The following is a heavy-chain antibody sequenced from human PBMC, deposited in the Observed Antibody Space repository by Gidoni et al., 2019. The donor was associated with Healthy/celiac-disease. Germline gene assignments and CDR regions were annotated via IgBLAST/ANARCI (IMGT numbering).Heavy chain of an antibody. V-gene: IGHV3-11*05. CDR2: ISSSSSYT. CDR3: ARADIVVVPAGPAGMDV. Sequence: QVQLVESGGCLVKPGGSLGLSCAASGFTFSDYYMSWIRKAPGKGLEWVSYISSSSSYTNYADSVKGRFTISRDNAKYSLYLQMNSLRAEDTAVYYCARADIVVVPAGPAGMDVWGQGTTVTVSS. CDR1: GFTFSDYY. D-gene: IGHD2-2*01. J-gene: IGHJ6*02.